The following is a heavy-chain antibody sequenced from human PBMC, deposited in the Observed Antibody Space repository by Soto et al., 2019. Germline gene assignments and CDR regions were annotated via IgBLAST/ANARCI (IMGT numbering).Heavy chain of an antibody. V-gene: IGHV3-30-3*01. CDR3: ATDLPN. J-gene: IGHJ4*02. CDR1: GFTFSSYA. Sequence: QVQLVESGGGVVQPGRSLRLSCAASGFTFSSYAMYWVRQAPGKGLEWVAVISYDGNNKYHADSVKGRFTISRDNSKNTLYLQLNRLRAEDTAVYYCATDLPNWGQGTLVTVSS. CDR2: ISYDGNNK.